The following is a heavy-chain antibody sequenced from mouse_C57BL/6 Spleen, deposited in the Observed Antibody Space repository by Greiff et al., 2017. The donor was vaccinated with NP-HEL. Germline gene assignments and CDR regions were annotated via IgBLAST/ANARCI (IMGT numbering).Heavy chain of an antibody. CDR3: ARRELGFAY. CDR1: GYSFTGYY. CDR2: INPSTGGT. V-gene: IGHV1-42*01. J-gene: IGHJ3*01. D-gene: IGHD4-1*01. Sequence: EVQLQQSGPELVKPGASVKISCKASGYSFTGYYMNWVKQSPEKSLEWIGEINPSTGGTTYNQKFKAKATLTVDKSSSTAYMQLKSLTSEDSAVYYCARRELGFAYWGQGTLVTVSA.